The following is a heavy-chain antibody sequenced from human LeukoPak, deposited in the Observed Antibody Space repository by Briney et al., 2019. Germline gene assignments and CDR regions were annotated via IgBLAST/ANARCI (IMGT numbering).Heavy chain of an antibody. CDR1: GGSISSASYY. Sequence: SETLSLTCSVSGGSISSASYYWTWIRQPPGKGLEWIGEINHSGSTNYNPSLKSRVTISVDTSKNQFSLKLSSVTAADTAVYYCAMLGADFDYWGQGTLVTVSS. V-gene: IGHV4-39*07. CDR2: INHSGST. J-gene: IGHJ4*02. D-gene: IGHD1-26*01. CDR3: AMLGADFDY.